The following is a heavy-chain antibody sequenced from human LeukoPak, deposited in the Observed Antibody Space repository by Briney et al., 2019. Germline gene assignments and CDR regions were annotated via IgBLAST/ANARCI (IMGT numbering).Heavy chain of an antibody. D-gene: IGHD3-10*01. CDR2: IYYSGST. CDR1: GGSVSSGSYY. V-gene: IGHV4-61*01. J-gene: IGHJ6*04. CDR3: AREGAGSGSFEDYYYYGMDV. Sequence: SETLSLTCTVSGGSVSSGSYYWSWIRQPPGKGLEWIGYIYYSGSTNYNPSLKNRVTISVDTSKNQFSLKLSSVTAADTAVYYCAREGAGSGSFEDYYYYGMDVWGKGTTVTVSS.